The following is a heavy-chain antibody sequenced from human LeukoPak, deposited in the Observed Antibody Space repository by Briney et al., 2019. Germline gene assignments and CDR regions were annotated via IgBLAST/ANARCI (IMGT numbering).Heavy chain of an antibody. V-gene: IGHV1-69*13. J-gene: IGHJ6*03. Sequence: VKVSCKASGDIFNSYSISWVRQAPGQGLEWMGRIIPIFGSANYAQKFQGRVTITTDESTSTAYMELSSLRSEDTAVYYCASIRALEDCSGGSCSDYYYYYMDVWGKGTTVTVSS. CDR2: IIPIFGSA. D-gene: IGHD2-15*01. CDR3: ASIRALEDCSGGSCSDYYYYYMDV. CDR1: GDIFNSYS.